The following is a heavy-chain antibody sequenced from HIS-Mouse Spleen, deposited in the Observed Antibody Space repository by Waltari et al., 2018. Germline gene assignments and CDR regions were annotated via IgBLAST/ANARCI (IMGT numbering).Heavy chain of an antibody. CDR1: GFTFSSYG. CDR2: ISYDGSNK. J-gene: IGHJ4*02. D-gene: IGHD3-22*01. CDR3: AKGGYYYDSSGYFYFDY. V-gene: IGHV3-30*18. Sequence: QVQLVESGGGVVQPGRSLRLSCAASGFTFSSYGMHWFRQAPGQGLEWVAVISYDGSNKYYADSVKGRFTISRDNSKNTLYLQMNSLRAEDTAVYYCAKGGYYYDSSGYFYFDYWGQGTLVTVSS.